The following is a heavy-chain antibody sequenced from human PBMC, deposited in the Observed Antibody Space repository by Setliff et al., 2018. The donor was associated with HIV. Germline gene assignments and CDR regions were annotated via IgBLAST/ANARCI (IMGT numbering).Heavy chain of an antibody. CDR1: GASIGRRSDC. J-gene: IGHJ4*02. D-gene: IGHD6-6*01. Sequence: PSETLSLTCTVSGASIGRRSDCWGWIRQPPGKGLEWIGSFYYSWNTYYNPSLKSRVTISVDTSKNQFSLRLSSVTAADTAVYYCARSGSSSPYYFDYWGQGTLVTVS. CDR3: ARSGSSSPYYFDY. V-gene: IGHV4-39*07. CDR2: FYYSWNT.